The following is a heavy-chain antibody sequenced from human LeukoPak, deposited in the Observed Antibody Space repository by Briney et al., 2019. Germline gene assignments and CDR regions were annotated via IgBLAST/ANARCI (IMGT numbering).Heavy chain of an antibody. Sequence: GGSLRLSCAASGFTFSSYAMSWVRQAPGKGLEWVSAISGSGGSTYYADSVKGRLTISRDNSKNTLYLQMNSLRAEDTAVYFCAKPLGEGLRDAFDIWGQGTVVTVSA. CDR1: GFTFSSYA. D-gene: IGHD3-16*01. CDR2: ISGSGGST. V-gene: IGHV3-23*01. CDR3: AKPLGEGLRDAFDI. J-gene: IGHJ3*02.